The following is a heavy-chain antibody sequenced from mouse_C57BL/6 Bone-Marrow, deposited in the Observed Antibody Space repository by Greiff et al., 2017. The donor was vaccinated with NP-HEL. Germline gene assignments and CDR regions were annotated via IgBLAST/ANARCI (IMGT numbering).Heavy chain of an antibody. V-gene: IGHV5-9-1*02. D-gene: IGHD4-1*02. CDR2: ISSGGDYI. J-gene: IGHJ4*01. CDR1: GFTFSSYA. CDR3: TRERDNWDAGNYAMDY. Sequence: EVKLMESGEGLVKPGGSLKLSCAASGFTFSSYAMSWVRQTPEKRLEWVAYISSGGDYIYYADTVKGRFTISRDNARNTLYLQMSSLKSEDTAMYYCTRERDNWDAGNYAMDYWGQGTSVTVSS.